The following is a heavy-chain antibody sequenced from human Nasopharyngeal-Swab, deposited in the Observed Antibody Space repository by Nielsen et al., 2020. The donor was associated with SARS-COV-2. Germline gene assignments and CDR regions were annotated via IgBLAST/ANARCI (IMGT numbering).Heavy chain of an antibody. CDR1: GFTFSSYA. D-gene: IGHD1-26*01. V-gene: IGHV3-30-3*01. J-gene: IGHJ3*02. CDR3: AKDFSRVGANRMNWGDAFEI. CDR2: ISYDGSNK. Sequence: GGSLRLSCAASGFTFSSYAMHWVRQAPGKGLEWVAVISYDGSNKYYADSVKGRFTISRDNSNSTLYLQMNSLRAEDTAVYFCAKDFSRVGANRMNWGDAFEIWGQGTMVTVSS.